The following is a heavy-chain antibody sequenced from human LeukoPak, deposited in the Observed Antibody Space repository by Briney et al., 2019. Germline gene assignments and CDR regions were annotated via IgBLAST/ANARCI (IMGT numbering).Heavy chain of an antibody. Sequence: ASVKVSCKASGYTFTGYYMHWVRQAPGQGLEWMGWINPNSGNTGCAQKFQGRVTMTRDTSISTAYMELSSLRSEDTAVYYCARGRVGATRWFDPWGQGTLVTVSS. D-gene: IGHD1-26*01. J-gene: IGHJ5*02. CDR1: GYTFTGYY. CDR3: ARGRVGATRWFDP. V-gene: IGHV1-8*02. CDR2: INPNSGNT.